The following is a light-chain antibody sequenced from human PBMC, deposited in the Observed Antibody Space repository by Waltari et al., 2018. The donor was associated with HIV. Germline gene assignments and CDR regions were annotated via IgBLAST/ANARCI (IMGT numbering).Light chain of an antibody. CDR3: CSYAGSSNWV. CDR2: EGI. V-gene: IGLV2-23*01. CDR1: SSDVGTYNL. J-gene: IGLJ3*02. Sequence: QSALTQPASVSGSPGQSITISCTGSSSDVGTYNLVSWYQQHPGKAPKLMIYEGINRPSGVSKRFAGSKSGNTASLTIAGLQAEDEADYYCCSYAGSSNWVFGGGTKLTVL.